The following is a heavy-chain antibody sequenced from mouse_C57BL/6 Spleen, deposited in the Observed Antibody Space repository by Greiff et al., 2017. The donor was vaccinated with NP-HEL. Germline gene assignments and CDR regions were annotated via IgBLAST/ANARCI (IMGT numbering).Heavy chain of an antibody. D-gene: IGHD1-1*01. CDR3: ARGGDDYGSSAWFAY. Sequence: VQLQQSDAELVKPGASVKISCKVSGYTFTDHTIHWMKQRPEQGLEWIGYIYPRDGSTKYNEKFKGKATLTADKASSTAYMQLNSLTSEDSAVYFCARGGDDYGSSAWFAYWGQGTLVTVSA. CDR1: GYTFTDHT. J-gene: IGHJ3*01. CDR2: IYPRDGST. V-gene: IGHV1-78*01.